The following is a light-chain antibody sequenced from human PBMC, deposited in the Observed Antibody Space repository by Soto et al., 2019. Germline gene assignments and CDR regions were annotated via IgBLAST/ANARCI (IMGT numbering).Light chain of an antibody. CDR3: QQYGNSPLT. CDR1: QSVRSDY. CDR2: GVS. V-gene: IGKV3-20*01. J-gene: IGKJ4*01. Sequence: PGQRATLSCRAGQSVRSDYFAWYQQKPGQAPRVIIFGVSTRATGVPDRFSGSGSGTDFTLTISRLEPEDFALYYCQQYGNSPLTFGGGTKVDIK.